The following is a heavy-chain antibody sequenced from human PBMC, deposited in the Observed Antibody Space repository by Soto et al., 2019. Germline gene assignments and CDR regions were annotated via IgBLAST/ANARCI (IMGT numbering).Heavy chain of an antibody. D-gene: IGHD4-17*01. V-gene: IGHV1-69*02. CDR1: GGTFSSYT. J-gene: IGHJ6*03. Sequence: GASVKVSCKASGGTFSSYTISWVRQAPGQGLEWMGRIIPILGVANYAQEFQGRVTITADKSTSTAYMELSSLRSEDTAVYYCARADYGDYVALDYYYYYMDVWGKGTTVTVSS. CDR2: IIPILGVA. CDR3: ARADYGDYVALDYYYYYMDV.